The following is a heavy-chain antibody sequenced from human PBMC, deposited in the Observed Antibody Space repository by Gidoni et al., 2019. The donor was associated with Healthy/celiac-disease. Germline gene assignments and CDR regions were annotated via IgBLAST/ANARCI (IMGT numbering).Heavy chain of an antibody. D-gene: IGHD2-15*01. CDR1: VFTFSGSA. CDR3: NSGGSYRYYYGMDV. CDR2: IRSKANSYAT. Sequence: EVQLVESGGGLVQPGRSLNLSCAASVFTFSGSAMHWVRQASGKGLEWVGRIRSKANSYATAYAASVKGRFTISRDDSKNTAYLQMNSLKTEDTAVYYCNSGGSYRYYYGMDVWGQGTTVTVSS. V-gene: IGHV3-73*02. J-gene: IGHJ6*02.